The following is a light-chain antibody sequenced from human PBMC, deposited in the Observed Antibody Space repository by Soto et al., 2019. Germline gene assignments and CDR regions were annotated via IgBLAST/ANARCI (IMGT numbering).Light chain of an antibody. CDR2: EVS. CDR1: SSDVGSYNL. V-gene: IGLV2-23*02. J-gene: IGLJ1*01. CDR3: CSYAGSSTFYG. Sequence: QPVLTQPASVSGSPGQSITIFCTGTSSDVGSYNLVSWYQQHPGKAPKLMIYEVSKRPSGVSNRFSGSKSGNTASLTISGLQAEDEADYYCCSYAGSSTFYGFGTGTKVTVL.